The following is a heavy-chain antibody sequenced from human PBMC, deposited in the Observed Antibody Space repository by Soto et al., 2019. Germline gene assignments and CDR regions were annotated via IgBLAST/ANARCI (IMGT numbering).Heavy chain of an antibody. CDR2: IKQDGSEK. J-gene: IGHJ4*02. CDR3: GTDDRGTEAGGTEQ. CDR1: GFTLSTYW. V-gene: IGHV3-7*01. D-gene: IGHD6-13*01. Sequence: EVQVVESGGGLVQPGGSLRLSCAASGFTLSTYWMTWVRQAPGKGLEWVANIKQDGSEKYYVDSVKGRFTVSRDNAKNTRYNQMKSMRTEETAVYSWGTDDRGTEAGGTEQWGQGTLVTVSS.